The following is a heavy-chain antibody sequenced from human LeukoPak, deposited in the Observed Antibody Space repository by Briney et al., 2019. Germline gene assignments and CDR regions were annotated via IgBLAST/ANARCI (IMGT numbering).Heavy chain of an antibody. D-gene: IGHD3-22*01. CDR3: AKGYYYDSSGYPPHDY. CDR2: ISYDGSNK. J-gene: IGHJ4*02. V-gene: IGHV3-30*18. CDR1: GFILSHYS. Sequence: GGSLRLSCAASGFILSHYSVTWVRQAPGKGLEWVAVISYDGSNKYYADSVKGRFTISRDNSKNTLYLQMNSLRAEDTAVYYCAKGYYYDSSGYPPHDYWGQGTLVTVSS.